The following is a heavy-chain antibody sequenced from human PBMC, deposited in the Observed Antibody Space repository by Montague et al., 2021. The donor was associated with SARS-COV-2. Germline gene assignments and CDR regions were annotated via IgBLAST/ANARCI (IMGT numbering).Heavy chain of an antibody. CDR2: VYSSGTT. V-gene: IGHV4-4*08. Sequence: SETLSLTCTVSSDSINSNYWGWIRQPPGKRLEWLGYVYSSGTTNYNPSLNSRIAISVDTSKNQFSLRLDSVTAADTAIYYCATLTQSNGYFWGQGAVVTVS. CDR1: SDSINSNY. J-gene: IGHJ4*02. CDR3: ATLTQSNGYF. D-gene: IGHD4-17*01.